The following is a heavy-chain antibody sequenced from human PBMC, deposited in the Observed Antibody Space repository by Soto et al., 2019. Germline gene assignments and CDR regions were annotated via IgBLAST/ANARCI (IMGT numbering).Heavy chain of an antibody. CDR3: ASGAAHKPFDY. V-gene: IGHV3-21*01. CDR1: GFTFSSYS. Sequence: EVQLVESGGGLVKPGGSLRLSCAASGFTFSSYSMNWVRQAPGKGLEWVSSISSSSSYIYYADSVKGRFTISRDNAKNSLYLQINRLRAEDTAVYYCASGAAHKPFDYWGQGTLVTVSS. D-gene: IGHD2-15*01. CDR2: ISSSSSYI. J-gene: IGHJ4*02.